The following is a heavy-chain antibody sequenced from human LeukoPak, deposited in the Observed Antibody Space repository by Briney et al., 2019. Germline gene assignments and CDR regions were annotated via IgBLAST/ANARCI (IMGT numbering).Heavy chain of an antibody. V-gene: IGHV1-2*02. J-gene: IGHJ6*03. CDR1: GYTFTGYY. CDR3: ARELRPYQLLYCYYYMDV. Sequence: ASVKVSCKASGYTFTGYYMHWVRQAPGQGLEWMGWINPNSGGTNYAQKFQGRVTMTRDTSISTAYMELSRLRSDDTAVYYCARELRPYQLLYCYYYMDVWGKGTTVTVSS. CDR2: INPNSGGT. D-gene: IGHD2-2*01.